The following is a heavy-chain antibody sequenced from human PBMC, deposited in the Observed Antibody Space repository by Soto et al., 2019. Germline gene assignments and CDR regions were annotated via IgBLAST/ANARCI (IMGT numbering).Heavy chain of an antibody. D-gene: IGHD2-8*01. V-gene: IGHV3-30*03. CDR3: ATDLHCTNGVCYLN. CDR1: GFTLSSYG. CDR2: ISYDGSNK. J-gene: IGHJ4*02. Sequence: PGGSLRLSCAASGFTLSSYGMHWVRQAPGKGLEWVAVISYDGSNKYYADSVKGRFTISRDNSKNTLYLQMNSLRSEDTAVYYCATDLHCTNGVCYLNWGQGTLVTVSS.